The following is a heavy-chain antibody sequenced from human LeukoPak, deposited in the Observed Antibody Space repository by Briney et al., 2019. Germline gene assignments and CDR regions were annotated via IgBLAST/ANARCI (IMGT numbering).Heavy chain of an antibody. CDR2: INTNTGTP. CDR1: GYTFTHYV. D-gene: IGHD5-12*01. J-gene: IGHJ3*02. CDR3: ATDIVATRGDAFDI. Sequence: ASVKVSCKASGYTFTHYVMNWVRQAPGQGLEWMGWINTNTGTPTYARGFTGRDVFSLDTSVSTAYLQISSLKAEDTAVYYCATDIVATRGDAFDIWGQGTMVTVSS. V-gene: IGHV7-4-1*02.